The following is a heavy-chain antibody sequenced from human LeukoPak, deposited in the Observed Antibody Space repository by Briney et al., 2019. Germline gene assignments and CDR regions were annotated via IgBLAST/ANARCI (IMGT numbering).Heavy chain of an antibody. Sequence: GGSMRLSCAASGFTFSSYSMNWVRQAPGKGLEWVSSISSSSSYIYYADSVKGRFTISRDNAKNSLYLQMNSLRAEDTAVYYCARVPHKGIAVAGYYFDYWGQGTLVTVSS. CDR2: ISSSSSYI. CDR1: GFTFSSYS. V-gene: IGHV3-21*01. CDR3: ARVPHKGIAVAGYYFDY. D-gene: IGHD6-19*01. J-gene: IGHJ4*02.